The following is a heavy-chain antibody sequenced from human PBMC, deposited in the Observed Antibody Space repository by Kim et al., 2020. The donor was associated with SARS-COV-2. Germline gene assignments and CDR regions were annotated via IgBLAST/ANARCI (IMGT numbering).Heavy chain of an antibody. V-gene: IGHV4-34*01. D-gene: IGHD1-26*01. CDR2: INHSGST. CDR3: ARGPFLGYYRYSGSYFLDY. J-gene: IGHJ4*02. Sequence: SETLSLTCAVYGGSFSGYYWSWIRQPPGKGLEWIGEINHSGSTNYNPSLKSRVTISVDTSKNQFSLKLSSVTAADTAVYYCARGPFLGYYRYSGSYFLDYWGQGTLVTVSS. CDR1: GGSFSGYY.